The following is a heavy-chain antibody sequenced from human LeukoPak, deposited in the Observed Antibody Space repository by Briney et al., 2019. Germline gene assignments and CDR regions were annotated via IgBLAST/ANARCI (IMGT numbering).Heavy chain of an antibody. CDR1: GFTFDEYA. J-gene: IGHJ4*02. V-gene: IGHV3-9*01. D-gene: IGHD3-10*01. CDR3: AKGLIMTILRGVIMD. CDR2: ITWNSGSI. Sequence: PGGSLRLSCAASGFTFDEYAMHWVRQAPGKGLEWVSGITWNSGSIGYGDSVKGRFTISRDNAKNSLYLQMNSLRPEDTALYYCAKGLIMTILRGVIMDWGQGTLVTVSS.